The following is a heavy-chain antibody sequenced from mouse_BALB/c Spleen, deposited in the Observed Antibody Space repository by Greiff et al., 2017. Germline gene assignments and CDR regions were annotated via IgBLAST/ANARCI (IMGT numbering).Heavy chain of an antibody. V-gene: IGHV1-87*01. D-gene: IGHD2-14*01. CDR1: GYTFTSYW. J-gene: IGHJ4*01. Sequence: QVQLQQSGAELARPGASVKLSCKASGYTFTSYWMQWVKQRPGQGLEWIGAIYPGDGDTRYTQKFKGKATLTADKSSSTAYMQLSSLASEDSAVYYCAKGAVRPYAMDYWGQGTSVTVSS. CDR3: AKGAVRPYAMDY. CDR2: IYPGDGDT.